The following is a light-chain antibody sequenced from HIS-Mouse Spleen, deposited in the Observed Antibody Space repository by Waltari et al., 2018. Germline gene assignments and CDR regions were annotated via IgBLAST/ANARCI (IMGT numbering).Light chain of an antibody. V-gene: IGLV2-14*03. Sequence: QSALTQPASVSGSPGQSITISCTGTSSDVGGYNYVSWYQQHPGKAPKLMISDVSNRPSGVSYLFSGSKSGTSASLAISGLRSEDEADYYCAAWDDSLSGPVFGGGTKLTVL. CDR2: DVS. J-gene: IGLJ2*01. CDR1: SSDVGGYNY. CDR3: AAWDDSLSGPV.